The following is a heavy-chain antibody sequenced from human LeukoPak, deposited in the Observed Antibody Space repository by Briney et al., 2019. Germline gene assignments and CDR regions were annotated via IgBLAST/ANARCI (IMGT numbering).Heavy chain of an antibody. V-gene: IGHV1-2*02. Sequence: ASVKVSCKASGYTFTGYYMHWVRQAPGQGLEWMGWINPNSGGTNYAQKFQGRVTMTRDTSISTAYLQWSSLKASDTAMYYCARHNEYSGYDESFAFDIWGQGTMVTVSS. CDR1: GYTFTGYY. CDR3: ARHNEYSGYDESFAFDI. J-gene: IGHJ3*02. D-gene: IGHD5-12*01. CDR2: INPNSGGT.